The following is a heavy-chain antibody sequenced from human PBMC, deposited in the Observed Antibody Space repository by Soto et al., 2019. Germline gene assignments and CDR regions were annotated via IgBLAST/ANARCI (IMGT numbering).Heavy chain of an antibody. CDR2: IIPIFGTA. D-gene: IGHD2-21*02. J-gene: IGHJ4*02. V-gene: IGHV1-69*13. CDR3: ARDSSLGDCFDY. Sequence: SVKVSCKASGGTFSSYAISWVRQAPGQGLEWMGGIIPIFGTANYAQKFQGRVTITADESTSTAYMELSSLRSEDTAVYYCARDSSLGDCFDYWGQGTLVTVSS. CDR1: GGTFSSYA.